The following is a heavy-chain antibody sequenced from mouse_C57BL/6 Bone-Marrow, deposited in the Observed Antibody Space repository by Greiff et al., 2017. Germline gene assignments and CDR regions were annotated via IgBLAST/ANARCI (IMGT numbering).Heavy chain of an antibody. Sequence: QVQLKQPGAELVKPGASVKLSCKASGYTFTSYWMHWVKQRPGRGLEWIGRIDPNSGGTKYNEKFKSKATLTVDKPSSTAYMQLSSLTSEDSAVYYCARAGGMIKAYFDVWGTGTTVTVSS. CDR2: IDPNSGGT. V-gene: IGHV1-72*01. CDR1: GYTFTSYW. D-gene: IGHD2-4*01. CDR3: ARAGGMIKAYFDV. J-gene: IGHJ1*03.